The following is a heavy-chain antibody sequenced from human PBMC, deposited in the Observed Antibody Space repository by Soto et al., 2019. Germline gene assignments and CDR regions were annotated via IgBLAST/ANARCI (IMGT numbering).Heavy chain of an antibody. CDR3: ARARYQLLHPYYYGMDV. CDR1: GGSISSYY. Sequence: QVQLQESGPGLVKPSETLSLTCTVSGGSISSYYWSWIRQSPGKGLEWIGYIHYSGSTKSNPSLKRPVTISVDTSRSQVSLKLSSVTAADSAVYFCARARYQLLHPYYYGMDVWGQGTTVTVSS. CDR2: IHYSGST. D-gene: IGHD2-2*01. V-gene: IGHV4-59*01. J-gene: IGHJ6*02.